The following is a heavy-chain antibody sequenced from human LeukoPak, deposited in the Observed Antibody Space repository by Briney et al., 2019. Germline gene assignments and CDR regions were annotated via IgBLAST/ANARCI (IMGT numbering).Heavy chain of an antibody. CDR1: GFTFSSYA. Sequence: HPGGSLRLSCAASGFTFSSYAMSWVRQAPGKGLEWVSAISGSGGSTYYADSVKGRFTISRDNSKNTLYLQMNSLRAEDTAVYYCANSTPYNWNYLGYFDYWGQGTLVTVSS. J-gene: IGHJ4*02. D-gene: IGHD1-7*01. CDR3: ANSTPYNWNYLGYFDY. V-gene: IGHV3-23*01. CDR2: ISGSGGST.